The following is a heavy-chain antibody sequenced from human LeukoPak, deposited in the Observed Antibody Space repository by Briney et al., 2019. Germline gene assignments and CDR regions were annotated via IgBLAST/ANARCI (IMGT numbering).Heavy chain of an antibody. V-gene: IGHV5-51*01. D-gene: IGHD2-21*02. CDR1: GYSFTSYW. CDR2: IYPGDSDT. Sequence: GESLKISCKGSGYSFTSYWIGWVRQVPGKGLEWMGIIYPGDSDTRYSPSFQGQVTISADKSISTAYLQWSSLKASDTAMYYCARAFTAPGSGPRGVVVVTAIFYFDYWGQGTLVTVSS. J-gene: IGHJ4*02. CDR3: ARAFTAPGSGPRGVVVVTAIFYFDY.